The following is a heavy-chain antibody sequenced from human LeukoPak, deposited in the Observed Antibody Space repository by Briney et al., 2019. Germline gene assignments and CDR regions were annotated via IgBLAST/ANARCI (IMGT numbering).Heavy chain of an antibody. D-gene: IGHD6-13*01. Sequence: GGSLRLSRAASGFTFSAYWMSWVRQAPGKGLEWMANIKQDGSEKYYVDSVKGRFTISRDNAKNSLYLQMNSLRAEDTAVYYCARVRAAAGTFDYWGQGTLVTVSS. J-gene: IGHJ4*02. CDR1: GFTFSAYW. CDR2: IKQDGSEK. V-gene: IGHV3-7*05. CDR3: ARVRAAAGTFDY.